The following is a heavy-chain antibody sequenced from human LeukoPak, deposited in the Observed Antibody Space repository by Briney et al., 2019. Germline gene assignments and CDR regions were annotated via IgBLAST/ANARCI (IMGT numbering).Heavy chain of an antibody. J-gene: IGHJ5*02. CDR1: GFTFSTYW. CDR2: IRRDGDVE. CDR3: ARENSHGWYNWFDP. Sequence: GGSLRLSCVGSGFTFSTYWMTWVRQAPGKGLEWVANIRRDGDVEHYADSVRGRFTISRDNAKNSLYLQMNSLRAEDTAVYYCARENSHGWYNWFDPWGQGTLVTVSS. V-gene: IGHV3-7*03. D-gene: IGHD3-22*01.